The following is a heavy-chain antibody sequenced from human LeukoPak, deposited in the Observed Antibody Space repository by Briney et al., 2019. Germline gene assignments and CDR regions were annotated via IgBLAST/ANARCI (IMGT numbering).Heavy chain of an antibody. CDR3: ATSIYGSGSLDY. V-gene: IGHV1-24*01. J-gene: IGHJ4*02. CDR1: GYTLTELS. D-gene: IGHD3-10*01. CDR2: FDPEDGET. Sequence: ASVKVSCKVSGYTLTELSMHWVRQAPGKGLEWMGGFDPEDGETIYAQKFQGRVTMTEDTSTDTAYMELSSLRSEDTAVYYCATSIYGSGSLDYWGQGTLVTVSS.